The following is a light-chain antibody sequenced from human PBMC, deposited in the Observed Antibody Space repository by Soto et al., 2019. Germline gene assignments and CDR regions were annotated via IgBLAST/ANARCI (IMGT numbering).Light chain of an antibody. CDR3: QQFGSSRT. J-gene: IGKJ1*01. V-gene: IGKV3-20*01. CDR1: QSVSSSY. Sequence: EIVLTQSPGTLSLSPGERATLSCRASQSVSSSYLAWYQQKPGQAPRLLIYGASSRATGIPDRFIGSASGTDFTLTISRLAPEDFAVYYCQQFGSSRTFGQGTKVESK. CDR2: GAS.